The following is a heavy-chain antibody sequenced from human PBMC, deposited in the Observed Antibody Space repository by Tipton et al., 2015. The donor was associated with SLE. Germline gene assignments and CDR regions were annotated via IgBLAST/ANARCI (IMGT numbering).Heavy chain of an antibody. D-gene: IGHD4-17*01. V-gene: IGHV3-23*01. CDR3: ASTTTMTNYIDY. CDR2: ISGSGGST. Sequence: SLRLSCAASGFTFSSYAMSWVRQAPGKGLEWVSAISGSGGSTYYADSVKGRFTISRDNSKNTLYLQMNSLRVEDTAVYYCASTTTMTNYIDYWGQGTLVTVSS. CDR1: GFTFSSYA. J-gene: IGHJ4*02.